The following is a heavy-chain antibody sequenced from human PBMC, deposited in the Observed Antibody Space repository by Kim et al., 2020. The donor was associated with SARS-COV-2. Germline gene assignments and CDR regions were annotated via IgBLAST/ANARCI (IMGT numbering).Heavy chain of an antibody. CDR1: GGSISSSNW. Sequence: SETLSLTCAVSGGSISSSNWWSWVRQPPGKGLEWIGEIYHSGSTNYNPSLKSRVTISVDKSKNQFSLKLSSVTAADTAVYYCARSSSEWLRPYYFDYWGQGTLVTVSS. CDR2: IYHSGST. V-gene: IGHV4-4*02. D-gene: IGHD5-12*01. J-gene: IGHJ4*02. CDR3: ARSSSEWLRPYYFDY.